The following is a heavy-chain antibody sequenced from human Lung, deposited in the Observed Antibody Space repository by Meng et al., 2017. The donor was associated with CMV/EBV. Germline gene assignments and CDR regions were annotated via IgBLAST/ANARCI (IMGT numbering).Heavy chain of an antibody. CDR3: ARGGSVGYCRDSACWGYLDY. D-gene: IGHD2-15*01. V-gene: IGHV4-59*12. Sequence: LXCTVSGGPISGYYWSWVRQPPGSGLEWIAYIYYSGSTTYNPSLKSRVTVSLDLSKNQFSLKLNSVTAADTAVYYCARGGSVGYCRDSACWGYLDYWGQGEXVNGAS. CDR2: IYYSGST. CDR1: GGPISGYY. J-gene: IGHJ4*02.